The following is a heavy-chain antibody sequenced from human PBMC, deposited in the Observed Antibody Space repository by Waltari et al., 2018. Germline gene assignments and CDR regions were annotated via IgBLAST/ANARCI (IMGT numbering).Heavy chain of an antibody. CDR2: IMPIFGTS. J-gene: IGHJ4*02. CDR1: GGPFSSYV. Sequence: QVQLVQSGAEVKKPGSSVKVSCKASGGPFSSYVISWVRTAHGQGLEWMGGIMPIFGTSNYAQNFQGRVTITADESTSTAYMELSSLRSEDTAVYYCARATPLDCTNGVCPLEYWGQGTLVTVSS. D-gene: IGHD2-8*01. CDR3: ARATPLDCTNGVCPLEY. V-gene: IGHV1-69*01.